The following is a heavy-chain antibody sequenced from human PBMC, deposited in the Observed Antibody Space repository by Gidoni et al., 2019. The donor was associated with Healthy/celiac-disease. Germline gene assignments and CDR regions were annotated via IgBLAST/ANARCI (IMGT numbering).Heavy chain of an antibody. CDR3: ARAWSGYRLDWYFDL. CDR1: GGSISSYY. V-gene: IGHV4-4*07. Sequence: QVQLQESGPGLVKPSETLSLICTVPGGSISSYYWSWIRQPAGKGLEWIGRLYTSGSTNYNPSLKSRVTMSVDTSKNQFSLKLSSVTAADTAVYYCARAWSGYRLDWYFDLWGRGTLVTVSS. CDR2: LYTSGST. D-gene: IGHD3-3*01. J-gene: IGHJ2*01.